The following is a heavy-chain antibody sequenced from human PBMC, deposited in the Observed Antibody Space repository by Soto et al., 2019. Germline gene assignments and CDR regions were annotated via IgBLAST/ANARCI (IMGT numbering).Heavy chain of an antibody. Sequence: GGSLRLSCAASGFTFSSYAMSWVRQAPGKGLEWVSGISGSGGSTYYADSVRGRFTISRDNSKKMLFLQMNSLRAEDTALYYCAKATTINLNYFYYLDVWGHGTTVTVSS. J-gene: IGHJ6*03. D-gene: IGHD4-4*01. V-gene: IGHV3-23*01. CDR1: GFTFSSYA. CDR2: ISGSGGST. CDR3: AKATTINLNYFYYLDV.